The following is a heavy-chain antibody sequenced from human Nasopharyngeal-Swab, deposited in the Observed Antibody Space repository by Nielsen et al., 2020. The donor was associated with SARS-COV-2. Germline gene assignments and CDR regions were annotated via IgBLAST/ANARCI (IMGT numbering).Heavy chain of an antibody. CDR1: GGSISSSSYY. CDR3: AGLRGDFWSGYGIDYYYMDV. CDR2: IYYSGST. D-gene: IGHD3-3*01. V-gene: IGHV4-39*07. J-gene: IGHJ6*03. Sequence: GSLRLSCTVSGGSISSSSYYWGWIRQPPGKGLEWIGSIYYSGSTYYNPSLKSRVTISVDTSKNQFSLKLSSVTAADTAVYYCAGLRGDFWSGYGIDYYYMDVWGKGTTVTVSS.